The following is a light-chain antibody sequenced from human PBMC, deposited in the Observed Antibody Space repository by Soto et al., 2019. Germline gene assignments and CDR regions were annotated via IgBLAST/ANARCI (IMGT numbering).Light chain of an antibody. CDR3: QQYGLSPFT. J-gene: IGKJ4*01. V-gene: IGKV3-20*01. Sequence: EVVLTQPPGTLSLSPGARATLSCRASQFVSSTYLAWYQQRPGQAPRLLIDGAASRATGIPDRFSGGGSETDFTLTISRLESEDSAVYYCQQYGLSPFTFGGGTKVEI. CDR1: QFVSSTY. CDR2: GAA.